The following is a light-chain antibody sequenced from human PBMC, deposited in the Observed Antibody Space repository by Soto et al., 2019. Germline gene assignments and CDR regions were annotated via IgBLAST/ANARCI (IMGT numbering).Light chain of an antibody. CDR1: SFNIGNNY. J-gene: IGLJ1*01. CDR2: DNN. Sequence: SVLPQPPSVSAAPGQKVIIPCSGSSFNIGNNYVSWCQQLPGTAPKLLIYDNNKRPSGIPDRFSGSKSGTSATLAITGLQTADEADYYCGAWESSLNPYVFGTGTKVTVL. CDR3: GAWESSLNPYV. V-gene: IGLV1-51*01.